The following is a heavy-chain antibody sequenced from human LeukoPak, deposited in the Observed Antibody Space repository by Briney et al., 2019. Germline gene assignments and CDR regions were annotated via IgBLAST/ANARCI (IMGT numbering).Heavy chain of an antibody. Sequence: SETLSLTCTVSGYSLSSGYYWGWIRQPPGKGLEWIGNINHSGSTYYNPSLKSRVTISVDMSKKQFSLKLSSVTAADTAVYYCARSSLSYDSSGWQFWFDPWGQGTLVTVSS. CDR1: GYSLSSGYY. D-gene: IGHD3-22*01. J-gene: IGHJ5*02. CDR3: ARSSLSYDSSGWQFWFDP. CDR2: INHSGST. V-gene: IGHV4-38-2*02.